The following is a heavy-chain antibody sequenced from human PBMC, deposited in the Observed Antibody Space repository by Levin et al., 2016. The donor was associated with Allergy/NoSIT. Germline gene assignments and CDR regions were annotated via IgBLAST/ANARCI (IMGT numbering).Heavy chain of an antibody. CDR3: TTNLYYGSGSYYMS. CDR2: IKSKTDGGTT. V-gene: IGHV3-15*01. J-gene: IGHJ6*02. D-gene: IGHD3-10*01. CDR1: GFTFSNAW. Sequence: GESLKISCAASGFTFSNAWMSWVRQAPGKGLEWVGRIKSKTDGGTTDYAAPVKGRFTISRDDSKNTLYLQMNSLKTEDTAVYYCTTNLYYGSGSYYMSWGQGTTVTVSS.